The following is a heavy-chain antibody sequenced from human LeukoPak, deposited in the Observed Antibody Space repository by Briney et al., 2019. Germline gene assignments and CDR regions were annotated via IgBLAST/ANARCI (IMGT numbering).Heavy chain of an antibody. CDR2: IYYSGST. V-gene: IGHV4-59*01. Sequence: SETLSLTCTVSGGSISSYYWSWIRQPPGKGLEWIGYIYYSGSTNYNPSLKSRVTISVDTSKNQFSLKLSSVTAADTAVYYCARVAAAIDYWGQGTLVTVSS. D-gene: IGHD6-13*01. J-gene: IGHJ4*02. CDR3: ARVAAAIDY. CDR1: GGSISSYY.